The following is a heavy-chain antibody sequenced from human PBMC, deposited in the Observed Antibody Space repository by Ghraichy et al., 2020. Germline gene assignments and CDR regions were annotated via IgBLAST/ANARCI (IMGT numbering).Heavy chain of an antibody. V-gene: IGHV3-21*06. CDR1: GFTFSTYS. Sequence: GGSRRLSCAVSGFTFSTYSMNWVRQAPGKGLEWVSSIGGSSTHIYYADSVKGRFIISRDNAKNSLYLQMDSLRAEDTAVYYCARGGSDINVVPAAIISMDGWGQGTTVTVSS. D-gene: IGHD2-2*02. CDR3: ARGGSDINVVPAAIISMDG. J-gene: IGHJ6*02. CDR2: IGGSSTHI.